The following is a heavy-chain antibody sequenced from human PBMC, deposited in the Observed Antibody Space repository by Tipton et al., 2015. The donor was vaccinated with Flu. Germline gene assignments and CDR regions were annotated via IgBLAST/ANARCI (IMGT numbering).Heavy chain of an antibody. CDR3: ARRDSGYDPEGY. CDR1: GGSVSAYY. CDR2: IYSSGTT. J-gene: IGHJ4*02. D-gene: IGHD5-12*01. Sequence: TLSLTCSVSGGSVSAYYWTWIRQPAGKGLEWIGRIYSSGTTDYNPSLKSRVTMSVDTSKNQFSLKLSSVTAADTAVYYCARRDSGYDPEGYWGQGTLVTVSS. V-gene: IGHV4-4*07.